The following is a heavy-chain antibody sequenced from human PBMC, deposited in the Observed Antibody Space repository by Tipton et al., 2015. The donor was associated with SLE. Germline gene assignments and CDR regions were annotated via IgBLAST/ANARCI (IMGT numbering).Heavy chain of an antibody. V-gene: IGHV3-33*01. CDR1: GFSFRNYG. CDR2: IWYDGRDK. D-gene: IGHD2-2*01. J-gene: IGHJ1*01. Sequence: RSLRLSCVASGFSFRNYGVHWLRRAPGKGLEWVALIWYDGRDKYYADSVKGRFTISRDNANNVLYLQMNSLRADDTAVYYCARASLSFGEYQLLSAEYFQHWGQGTLVTVSS. CDR3: ARASLSFGEYQLLSAEYFQH.